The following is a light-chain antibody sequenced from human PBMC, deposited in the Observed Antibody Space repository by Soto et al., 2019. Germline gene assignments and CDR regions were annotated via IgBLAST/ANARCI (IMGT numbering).Light chain of an antibody. CDR1: SSDVGNYNL. CDR2: EVN. J-gene: IGLJ2*01. V-gene: IGLV2-23*02. CDR3: CSFAGSSTSYVV. Sequence: QSALTQPASVSGSPGQSITISCTGTSSDVGNYNLVSWYQHHPGKAPKLMIYEVNKRPSGVSNRFSGSKSGNTASLTISGLQAEDEADYYCCSFAGSSTSYVVFGGGTKRTVL.